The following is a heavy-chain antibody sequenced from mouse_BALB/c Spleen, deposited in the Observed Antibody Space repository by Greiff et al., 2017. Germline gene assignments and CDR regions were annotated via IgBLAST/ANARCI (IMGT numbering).Heavy chain of an antibody. V-gene: IGHV5-9-4*01. J-gene: IGHJ3*01. CDR3: ARDGRSWFAY. CDR2: ISSGGSYT. Sequence: EVKVEESGGGLVKPGGSLKLSCAASGFTFSSYAMSWVRQSPEKRLEWVAEISSGGSYTYYPATVPGRFTISRDNAKNTLYLEMSSLRSEDTAMYYCARDGRSWFAYWGQGTLVTVSA. D-gene: IGHD1-1*02. CDR1: GFTFSSYA.